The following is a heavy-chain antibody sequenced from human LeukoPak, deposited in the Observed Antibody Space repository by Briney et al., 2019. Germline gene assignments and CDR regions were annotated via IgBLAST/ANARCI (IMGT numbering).Heavy chain of an antibody. Sequence: GGSLRLSCAASGFTFSGYSMNWVRQAPGKGLEWISYMSNERSIIADSVKGRFTISRDNAKNSLCLQMNSLRAEDTAVYYCARDWSGPRDYYYYMDVWGKGTTVTVSS. D-gene: IGHD3-10*01. V-gene: IGHV3-48*04. J-gene: IGHJ6*03. CDR1: GFTFSGYS. CDR2: MSNERSII. CDR3: ARDWSGPRDYYYYMDV.